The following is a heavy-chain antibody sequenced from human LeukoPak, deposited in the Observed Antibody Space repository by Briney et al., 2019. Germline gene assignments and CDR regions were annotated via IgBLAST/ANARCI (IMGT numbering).Heavy chain of an antibody. CDR2: ISSSSSYI. CDR3: ARENDSGWSGPFDY. CDR1: GFTFSSYS. Sequence: GGSLRLSCAASGFTFSSYSMNWVRQAPGKGLEWVSSISSSSSYIYYADSVKGRFTISRDNAKNSLYLQMNSLRAEDTAVYYCARENDSGWSGPFDYWGQGTLVTVSS. D-gene: IGHD6-19*01. J-gene: IGHJ4*02. V-gene: IGHV3-21*04.